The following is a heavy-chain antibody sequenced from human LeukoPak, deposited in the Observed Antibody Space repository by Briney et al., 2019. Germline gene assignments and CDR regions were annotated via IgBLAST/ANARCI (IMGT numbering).Heavy chain of an antibody. Sequence: GGSLRLSCAASGFTLTDAWVSWVRQPPGKGLEWVGHLKSKTDGGTTDYAAPVKGRFTISRDGSKNTLYLQMNSLKTEDTAVYYYTKFFLGRRDYVWESYRYLAFDIWGHGTMVTVSS. CDR1: GFTLTDAW. CDR2: LKSKTDGGTT. J-gene: IGHJ3*02. D-gene: IGHD3-16*02. V-gene: IGHV3-15*01. CDR3: TKFFLGRRDYVWESYRYLAFDI.